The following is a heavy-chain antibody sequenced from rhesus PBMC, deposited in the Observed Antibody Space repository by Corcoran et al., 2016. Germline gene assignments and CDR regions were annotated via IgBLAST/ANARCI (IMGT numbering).Heavy chain of an antibody. J-gene: IGHJ4*01. V-gene: IGHV4-106*01. CDR3: ARDNWINPLEN. CDR2: IYSIEGGT. CDR1: GGSISDAYF. D-gene: IGHD1-26*01. Sequence: QVQLQESGPGLVTPSETLSLTCAVSGGSISDAYFWGWIRQPPGKALEWVGYIYSIEGGTNYNSSLKNRVTISIDTSKNQFSLRLSSVSAADTAVYYCARDNWINPLENWGQGVLVTVSS.